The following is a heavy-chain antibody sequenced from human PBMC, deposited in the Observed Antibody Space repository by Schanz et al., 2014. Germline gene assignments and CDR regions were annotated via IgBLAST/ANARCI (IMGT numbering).Heavy chain of an antibody. CDR3: AKDGPGGSGSYSADGGMDV. D-gene: IGHD3-10*01. CDR1: GFNFNNFA. CDR2: ISGSGGST. V-gene: IGHV3-23*01. Sequence: EVQLLESGGGLVQPGGSLRLSCAASGFNFNNFAMTWVRQAPGKGLEWVIVISGSGGSTYYTDSVKGRFTISRDNSKSTLYLQMNSLRAEDTAVYYCAKDGPGGSGSYSADGGMDVWGQGTTVTVSS. J-gene: IGHJ6*02.